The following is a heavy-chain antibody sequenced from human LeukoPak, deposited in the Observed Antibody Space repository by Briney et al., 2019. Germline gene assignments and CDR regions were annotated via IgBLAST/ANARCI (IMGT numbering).Heavy chain of an antibody. D-gene: IGHD6-13*01. CDR2: IYDSGST. V-gene: IGHV4-59*12. Sequence: SETLSLTCAVSGGSINNYYWSWIRQPPGKGLEWIGYIYDSGSTNYNPSLKSRVTISVDTSKNQFSLKLSSVTAADTAVYYCARVSRRWWFDPWGQGTLVTVSS. CDR1: GGSINNYY. CDR3: ARVSRRWWFDP. J-gene: IGHJ5*02.